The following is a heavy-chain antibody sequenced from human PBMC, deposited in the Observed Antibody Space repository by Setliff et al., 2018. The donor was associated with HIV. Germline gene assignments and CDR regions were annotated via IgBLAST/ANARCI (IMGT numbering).Heavy chain of an antibody. J-gene: IGHJ4*02. Sequence: PSETLSLTCAVYGGSFSGYHWSWIRQSPGKGLEWIGEIDHSGSTNYNPSLKTRVSISIDTSKNQFSLKLTSVTAADSAVYYCARLRRSSGWSFDYWAQGTLVTVSS. D-gene: IGHD6-19*01. V-gene: IGHV4-34*01. CDR3: ARLRRSSGWSFDY. CDR2: IDHSGST. CDR1: GGSFSGYH.